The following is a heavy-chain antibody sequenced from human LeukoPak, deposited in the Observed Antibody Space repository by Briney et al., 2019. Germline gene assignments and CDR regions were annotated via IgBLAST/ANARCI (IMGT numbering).Heavy chain of an antibody. CDR3: ARDPDTAMEDDAFDI. CDR2: IIPIFGTA. V-gene: IGHV1-69*01. J-gene: IGHJ3*02. D-gene: IGHD5-18*01. Sequence: SVKVSCKASGGTFSSYAISWVRQAPGQGLEWMGGIIPIFGTANYAQKFQGSVTITADESTSTAYMELSSLRSEDTAVYYCARDPDTAMEDDAFDIWGQGAMVTVSS. CDR1: GGTFSSYA.